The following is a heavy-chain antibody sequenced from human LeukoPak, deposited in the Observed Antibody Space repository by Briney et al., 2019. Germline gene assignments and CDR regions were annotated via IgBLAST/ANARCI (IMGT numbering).Heavy chain of an antibody. Sequence: GRSLRLSCAASGFTFSSYGMHWVRQAPGKGLEWVAVIWYDGSHKYYADSVKGRFTISRDNSKNTLHLQMNSLRAEDTAVYYCARGPGLRMGAFDLWGQGTVVSVSS. CDR2: IWYDGSHK. J-gene: IGHJ3*01. CDR3: ARGPGLRMGAFDL. D-gene: IGHD4-17*01. V-gene: IGHV3-33*01. CDR1: GFTFSSYG.